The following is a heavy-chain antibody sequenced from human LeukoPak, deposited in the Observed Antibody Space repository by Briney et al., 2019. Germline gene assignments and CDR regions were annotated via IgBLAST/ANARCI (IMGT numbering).Heavy chain of an antibody. J-gene: IGHJ4*02. CDR2: IYYSGST. D-gene: IGHD4-23*01. Sequence: PSETLSLTCTVSGGSISSSSYYWGWIRQPPGKGLEWIGSIYYSGSTYYNPSLKSRVTISVDTSKNQFSLKLSSVTAADTAVYYCASNSFWAVYFDYWGQGTLVTVSS. CDR1: GGSISSSSYY. V-gene: IGHV4-39*07. CDR3: ASNSFWAVYFDY.